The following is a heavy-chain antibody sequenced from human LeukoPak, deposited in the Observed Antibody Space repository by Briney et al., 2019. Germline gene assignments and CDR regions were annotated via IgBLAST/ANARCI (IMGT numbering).Heavy chain of an antibody. Sequence: SETLSLTCTVSGGSISSYYWSWIRQPPGKGLEWIGYIYYSGSTNYNPSLKSRVTISVDTSKNQFSLKLSSVTAADTAVYYCARVLNTMVRGVFYGMDVWGQGTTVTVSS. CDR3: ARVLNTMVRGVFYGMDV. V-gene: IGHV4-59*01. CDR2: IYYSGST. J-gene: IGHJ6*02. D-gene: IGHD3-10*01. CDR1: GGSISSYY.